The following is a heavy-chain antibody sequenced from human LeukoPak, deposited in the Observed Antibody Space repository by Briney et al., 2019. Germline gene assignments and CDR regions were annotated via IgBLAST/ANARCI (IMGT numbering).Heavy chain of an antibody. D-gene: IGHD5-18*01. J-gene: IGHJ4*02. Sequence: SVKVSCKASGGTFSSYAISWVRQAPGQGLEWMGGIIPIFGTANYAQKFQGGVTITADKSTSTAYMELSSLRSEDTAVYYCARGAGYSYGPEDDYWGQGTLVTVSS. CDR1: GGTFSSYA. V-gene: IGHV1-69*06. CDR2: IIPIFGTA. CDR3: ARGAGYSYGPEDDY.